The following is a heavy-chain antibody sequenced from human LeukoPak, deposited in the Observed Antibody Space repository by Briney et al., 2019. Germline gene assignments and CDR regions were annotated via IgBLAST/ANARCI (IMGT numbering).Heavy chain of an antibody. CDR2: ISDTGNT. CDR1: GFTLSSYA. D-gene: IGHD2-2*01. J-gene: IGHJ4*02. Sequence: KAGGSLRLSCAASGFTLSSYAMSWVRQAPGKGLEWVSTISDTGNTCHADSVKGRFTISRDSSKNTLFLQMNRLRPEDAAVYYCAHGSMYQLDYWGQGTLVTVSS. V-gene: IGHV3-23*01. CDR3: AHGSMYQLDY.